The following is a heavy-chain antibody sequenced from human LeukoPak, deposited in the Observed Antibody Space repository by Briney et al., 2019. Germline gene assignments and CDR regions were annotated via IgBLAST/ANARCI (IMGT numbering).Heavy chain of an antibody. CDR2: IYSGGST. CDR3: ARERGPHCSSTSCYSGWFDP. J-gene: IGHJ5*02. V-gene: IGHV3-66*01. CDR1: GFTVSSNY. Sequence: GGSLRLSCAASGFTVSSNYMSWVRQAPGKGLEWVSVIYSGGSTYYADSVKGRFTISRDNSKNTLYLQMNSLRAEDTAVYYCARERGPHCSSTSCYSGWFDPWGQGTLVTVSS. D-gene: IGHD2-2*01.